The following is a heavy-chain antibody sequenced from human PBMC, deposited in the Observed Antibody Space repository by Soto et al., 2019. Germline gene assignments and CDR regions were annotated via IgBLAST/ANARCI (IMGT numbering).Heavy chain of an antibody. CDR1: GFTFSNHA. Sequence: GGSLRLSCAASGFTFSNHAMAWLRQVPGKGLEWVSGISGGGGDTYHADYVRGRFTISRDNSKNTLYLQMNSLRAEDAAVYYCARTDSSGWSTRYGMDVWGQGTTVTVSS. V-gene: IGHV3-23*01. CDR3: ARTDSSGWSTRYGMDV. D-gene: IGHD6-19*01. J-gene: IGHJ6*02. CDR2: ISGGGGDT.